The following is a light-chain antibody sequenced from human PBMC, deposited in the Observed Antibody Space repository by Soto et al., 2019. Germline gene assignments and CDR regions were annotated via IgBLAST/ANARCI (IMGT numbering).Light chain of an antibody. J-gene: IGLJ2*01. CDR2: EVS. V-gene: IGLV2-14*01. CDR1: TSDIGTYNY. Sequence: QSVLTQPASVSGSPGQPITISCTGTTSDIGTYNYVSWYQQHPGKAPKLMIYEVSNRPSGVSNRFSGSKSGNTASLTISGLQAEDEADYYCSSYTTTSTVIFAGGTKVTVL. CDR3: SSYTTTSTVI.